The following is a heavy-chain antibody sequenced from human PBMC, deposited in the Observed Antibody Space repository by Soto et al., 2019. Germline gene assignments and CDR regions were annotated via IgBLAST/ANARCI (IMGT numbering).Heavy chain of an antibody. CDR1: GFTFSDYY. V-gene: IGHV3-11*05. D-gene: IGHD2-21*02. CDR2: ISSSSSYT. CDR3: AKDLPGGPYCGGDCWPSRGNFDF. J-gene: IGHJ4*02. Sequence: QVQLVESGGGLVKPGGSLRLSCAASGFTFSDYYMSWIRQAPGKGLEWVSYISSSSSYTNYADSVKGRFTISRDNAKNTLYLQMNSLRPEDTAIYYCAKDLPGGPYCGGDCWPSRGNFDFWGRGTLVTVSS.